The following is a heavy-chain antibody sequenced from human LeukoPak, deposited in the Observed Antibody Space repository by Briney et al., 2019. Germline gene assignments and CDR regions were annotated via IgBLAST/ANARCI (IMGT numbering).Heavy chain of an antibody. CDR3: AKDQVGVHYN. Sequence: GGSLRLSCAASGFTFSSYAMSWVRQAPGKGLEWVSAISGSGHNTYYADSMKGRFTISRDNSQNTLYLQMNSPRAEDTAVYYYAKDQVGVHYNWGQGTLVTVSS. CDR1: GFTFSSYA. J-gene: IGHJ4*02. D-gene: IGHD1-26*01. V-gene: IGHV3-23*01. CDR2: ISGSGHNT.